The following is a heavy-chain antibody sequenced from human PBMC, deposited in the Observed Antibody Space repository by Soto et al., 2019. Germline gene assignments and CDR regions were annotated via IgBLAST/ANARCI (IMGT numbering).Heavy chain of an antibody. J-gene: IGHJ4*02. D-gene: IGHD3-3*01. CDR1: GFTFSSYG. CDR2: IWYDGSNK. Sequence: PGGALRLSCAASGFTFSSYGMHWVRQAPGKGLEWVAVIWYDGSNKYYADSVKGRFTISRDNSKNTLYLQINSLRAEDTAVYYCARDSHAIVGVVLYYFDYWGQGTLVTVSS. CDR3: ARDSHAIVGVVLYYFDY. V-gene: IGHV3-33*01.